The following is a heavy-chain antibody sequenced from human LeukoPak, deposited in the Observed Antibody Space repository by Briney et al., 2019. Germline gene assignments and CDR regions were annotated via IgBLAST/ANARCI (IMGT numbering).Heavy chain of an antibody. J-gene: IGHJ4*02. CDR1: GYTFTSYN. Sequence: ASVKVSFKASGYTFTSYNIKWVRQAPGQGLEWMGWISAYNGNTKCAQKFQGRLTMTTDTSTRTAHMELTSLRSDDTAVYFCARDSTPYSSGCYSPDYWGQGTLVTVSS. CDR3: ARDSTPYSSGCYSPDY. D-gene: IGHD6-19*01. CDR2: ISAYNGNT. V-gene: IGHV1-18*01.